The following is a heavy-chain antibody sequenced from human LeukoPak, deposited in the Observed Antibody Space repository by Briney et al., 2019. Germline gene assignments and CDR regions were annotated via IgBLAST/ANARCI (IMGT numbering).Heavy chain of an antibody. CDR1: GGTFSSYA. J-gene: IGHJ4*02. Sequence: EASVKVSCKASGGTFSSYAISWVRQAPGQGLEWMGIINPSGGSTSYAQKFQGRVTMTRDTSTSTVYMELSSLRSEDTAVYYCARAVSGSFDYWGQGTLVTVSS. D-gene: IGHD1-26*01. CDR3: ARAVSGSFDY. V-gene: IGHV1-46*01. CDR2: INPSGGST.